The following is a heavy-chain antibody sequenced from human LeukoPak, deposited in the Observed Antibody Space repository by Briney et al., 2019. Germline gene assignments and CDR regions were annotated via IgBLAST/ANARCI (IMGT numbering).Heavy chain of an antibody. Sequence: GGSLRLSCAASGFTFSSYGMNWVRQAPGKGLEWVSYISSSGSTIYYADSVKGRFTISRDNSKNILYLQMNSLRAEDTAVYYCARSQDGSGSYFYYFYIDVWGKGTTV. CDR1: GFTFSSYG. CDR3: ARSQDGSGSYFYYFYIDV. D-gene: IGHD3-10*01. V-gene: IGHV3-48*01. J-gene: IGHJ6*03. CDR2: ISSSGSTI.